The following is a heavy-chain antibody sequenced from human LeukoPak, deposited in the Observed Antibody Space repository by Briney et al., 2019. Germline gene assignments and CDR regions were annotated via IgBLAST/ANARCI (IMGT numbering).Heavy chain of an antibody. J-gene: IGHJ5*02. CDR3: ARTGTLGNWFDP. CDR2: ISSSSSYI. Sequence: GGSLRLSCAASGFTFSSYSMNWVRQAPGKRLEWVSSISSSSSYIYYADSVKGRFTISRDNAKNSLYLQMNSLRAEDTAVYYCARTGTLGNWFDPWGQGTLVTVSS. CDR1: GFTFSSYS. D-gene: IGHD3-10*01. V-gene: IGHV3-21*01.